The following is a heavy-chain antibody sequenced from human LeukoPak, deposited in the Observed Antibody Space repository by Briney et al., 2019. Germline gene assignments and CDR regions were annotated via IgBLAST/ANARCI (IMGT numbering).Heavy chain of an antibody. Sequence: PSETLSLTCAVYGGSFSGYYWSWIRQPPGKGLEWIGEINHSGSTNYNPSLKSRVTISVDTSKNQFSLKLSSVTAADTAVYYCARGGYYHDSSGYYLDYWGQGTLVTVSS. CDR3: ARGGYYHDSSGYYLDY. J-gene: IGHJ4*02. V-gene: IGHV4-34*01. CDR1: GGSFSGYY. D-gene: IGHD3-22*01. CDR2: INHSGST.